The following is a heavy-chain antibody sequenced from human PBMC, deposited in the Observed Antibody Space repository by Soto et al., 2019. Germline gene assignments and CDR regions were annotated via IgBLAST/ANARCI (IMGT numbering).Heavy chain of an antibody. D-gene: IGHD2-15*01. CDR3: ARDGGACSGGSCHLSYFDY. CDR2: ISSSSYI. J-gene: IGHJ4*02. CDR1: GFTFSSYS. V-gene: IGHV3-21*01. Sequence: GGSLRLSCAASGFTFSSYSMNWVRQAPGKGLEWVSSISSSSYIYYADSVKGRFTISRDNAKNSLYLQMNSLRAEDTAVYYCARDGGACSGGSCHLSYFDYWGQGTLVTVSS.